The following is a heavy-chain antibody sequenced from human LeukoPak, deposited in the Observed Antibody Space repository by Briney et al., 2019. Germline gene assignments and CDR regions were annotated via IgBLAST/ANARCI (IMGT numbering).Heavy chain of an antibody. CDR1: GGSISSSSYY. D-gene: IGHD3-22*01. Sequence: SETLSLTCTVSGGSISSSSYYWGWIRQPPGKGLEWIGSIYYSGSTYYNPSLKSRVTISVDTSKNQFSLKLSSVTAADTAVYYCARGTSENYYDSSGYYYLFDYWGQGTLVTVSS. J-gene: IGHJ4*02. V-gene: IGHV4-39*01. CDR2: IYYSGST. CDR3: ARGTSENYYDSSGYYYLFDY.